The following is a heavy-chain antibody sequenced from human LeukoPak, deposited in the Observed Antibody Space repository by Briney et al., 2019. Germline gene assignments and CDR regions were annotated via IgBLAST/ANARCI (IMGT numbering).Heavy chain of an antibody. D-gene: IGHD3-10*01. J-gene: IGHJ4*02. CDR3: AKDTDSYGSGSQHH. CDR1: GFTFSSYA. Sequence: GGSLRLSCAASGFTFSSYAMSWVRQAPGKGLEWVSAISGTGGSTYYADSVKGRFTISRDNSKNTLYLQMNSLRAEDTAVYYCAKDTDSYGSGSQHHWGQGTLVTVSS. V-gene: IGHV3-23*01. CDR2: ISGTGGST.